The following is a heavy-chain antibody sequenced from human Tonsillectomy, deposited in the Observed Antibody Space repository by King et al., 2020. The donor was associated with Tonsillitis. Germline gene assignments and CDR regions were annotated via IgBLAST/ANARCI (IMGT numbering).Heavy chain of an antibody. J-gene: IGHJ3*02. CDR3: ARVPFDYYDSSGYPRGAFDI. D-gene: IGHD3-22*01. CDR1: GYTFTGYY. V-gene: IGHV1-2*02. CDR2: INPNSGGT. Sequence: QSQLVQSGAEVKKPGASVKVSCKASGYTFTGYYMHWVRQAPGQGLEWMGWINPNSGGTNYAQKFQGRVTMTRDTSISTAYMELSRLRSDDTAVYYCARVPFDYYDSSGYPRGAFDIWGQGTMVTVSS.